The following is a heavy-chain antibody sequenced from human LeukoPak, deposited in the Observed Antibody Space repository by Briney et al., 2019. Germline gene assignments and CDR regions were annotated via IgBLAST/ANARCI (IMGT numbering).Heavy chain of an antibody. V-gene: IGHV1-2*02. D-gene: IGHD4-17*01. Sequence: ASVKVSCKASGYTFTGYYMNWVRQAPGQGLEWMGWINPNSGGTNYAQKFQGRVTMTRDTSTSTAYMELSSLRSDDTAVYYCARSPSDYGDFIDYWGQGTLVTVSS. CDR3: ARSPSDYGDFIDY. CDR1: GYTFTGYY. J-gene: IGHJ4*02. CDR2: INPNSGGT.